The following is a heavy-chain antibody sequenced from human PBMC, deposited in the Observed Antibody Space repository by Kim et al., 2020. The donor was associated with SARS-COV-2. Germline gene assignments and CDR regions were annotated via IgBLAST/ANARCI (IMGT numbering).Heavy chain of an antibody. Sequence: SETLSLTCAVYGGSFSGYYWSWIRQPPGKGLEWIGEINHSGSTNYNPSLKSRVTISVDTSKNQFSLKLSSVTAADTAVYYCARAGVCSSTSCDYLVSPPYYDFWSGYYYYYGIDVWGQGTTVTVSS. V-gene: IGHV4-34*01. CDR2: INHSGST. D-gene: IGHD3-3*01. J-gene: IGHJ6*02. CDR3: ARAGVCSSTSCDYLVSPPYYDFWSGYYYYYGIDV. CDR1: GGSFSGYY.